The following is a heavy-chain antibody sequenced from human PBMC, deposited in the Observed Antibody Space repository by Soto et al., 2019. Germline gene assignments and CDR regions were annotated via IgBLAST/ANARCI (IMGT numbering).Heavy chain of an antibody. V-gene: IGHV5-51*01. CDR2: IYPGDSDT. D-gene: IGHD2-15*01. CDR1: GYSFTSYW. CDR3: ARICSSTSCHCSGGSCQGTGGYYYYMDV. J-gene: IGHJ6*03. Sequence: PGESLKISCKGSGYSFTSYWIGWARQMPGKGLEWMGIIYPGDSDTRYSPSFQGQVTISADKSISTAYLQWSSLKASDTAMYYCARICSSTSCHCSGGSCQGTGGYYYYMDVWGKGTTVTVSS.